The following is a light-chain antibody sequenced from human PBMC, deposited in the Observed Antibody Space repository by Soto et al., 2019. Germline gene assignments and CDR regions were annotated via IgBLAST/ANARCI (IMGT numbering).Light chain of an antibody. CDR2: GAS. CDR1: QSVSNN. J-gene: IGKJ4*01. CDR3: QQYNNWPGT. V-gene: IGKV3-15*01. Sequence: EIVMTQSPATLSVSPGERATLSCRASQSVSNNLAWYQQKPGQAPRLLIYGASTRATGIPARFSGSGSGTEFTLTISNLQSEDFAVYYCQQYNNWPGTFGGGTKVEIK.